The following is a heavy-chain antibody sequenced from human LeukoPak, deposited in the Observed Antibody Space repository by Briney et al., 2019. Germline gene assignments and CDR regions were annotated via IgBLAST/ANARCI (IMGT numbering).Heavy chain of an antibody. CDR3: AKDNSGSYSPSKFDY. V-gene: IGHV3-23*01. D-gene: IGHD3-10*01. CDR2: ISGSGGST. Sequence: GGSLRLSCAASGFTFSSYAMSWVRQAPGKGLEWVSGISGSGGSTYYADSMKGRFTIFRDNSESTLCLQMDSLRAEDTAVYYCAKDNSGSYSPSKFDYWGQGTLVTVSS. J-gene: IGHJ4*02. CDR1: GFTFSSYA.